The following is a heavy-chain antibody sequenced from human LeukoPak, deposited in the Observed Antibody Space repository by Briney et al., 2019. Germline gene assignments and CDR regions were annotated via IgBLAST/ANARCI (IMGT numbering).Heavy chain of an antibody. Sequence: SGPTLVKPTQTLTLTCTFSGFSLSTSGVGVGWIRQPPGKALEWLALIYWNDDKRYSPSLKSRLTITKDTSKNQVVLTMTNMDPVDTATYYCARTYSSSWYDNWFDPWCQGTLVTVSS. D-gene: IGHD6-13*01. V-gene: IGHV2-5*01. CDR3: ARTYSSSWYDNWFDP. J-gene: IGHJ5*02. CDR1: GFSLSTSGVG. CDR2: IYWNDDK.